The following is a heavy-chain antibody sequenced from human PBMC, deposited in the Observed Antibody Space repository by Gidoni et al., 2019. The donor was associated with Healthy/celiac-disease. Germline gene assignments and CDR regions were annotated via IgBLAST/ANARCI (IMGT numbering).Heavy chain of an antibody. CDR3: ARERGPGYCSGGSCYSGYFDY. CDR2: ISYDGSNK. D-gene: IGHD2-15*01. Sequence: QVQLVESGGGVVQPGRSLRLSCAASGFPFSSYGMHLVRQAPGKGLEWVAVISYDGSNKYYADSVKGRFTISRDNSKNTLYLQMNSLRAEDTAVYYCARERGPGYCSGGSCYSGYFDYWGQGTLVTVSS. J-gene: IGHJ4*02. V-gene: IGHV3-30*03. CDR1: GFPFSSYG.